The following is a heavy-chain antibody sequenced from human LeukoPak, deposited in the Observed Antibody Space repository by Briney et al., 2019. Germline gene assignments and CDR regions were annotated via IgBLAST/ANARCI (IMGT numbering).Heavy chain of an antibody. Sequence: SETLSLTCTVSGGSISSSSYYWGWIRQPPGKGLEWIGSIYYSGSTYYNPSLKSRVTISVDTSKNQFSLKLSSVTAADTAVYYCARGHSSGYQGDNWFDPWGQGTLVTVSS. D-gene: IGHD6-19*01. CDR1: GGSISSSSYY. V-gene: IGHV4-39*07. CDR3: ARGHSSGYQGDNWFDP. CDR2: IYYSGST. J-gene: IGHJ5*02.